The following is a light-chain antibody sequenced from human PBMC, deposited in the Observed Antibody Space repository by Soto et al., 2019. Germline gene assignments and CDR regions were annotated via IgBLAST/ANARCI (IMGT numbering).Light chain of an antibody. V-gene: IGLV1-40*01. CDR3: QSYDSSPRAEV. J-gene: IGLJ1*01. Sequence: QSVLTQPPSVSVAPGQRVTISCTGSSSNIGAGYDVHWYQQLPGTAPKLLIYGNSNRPSGVPDRFSGSKSGTSASLAITGLQAEDEADYYCQSYDSSPRAEVFGTGTQVTVL. CDR2: GNS. CDR1: SSNIGAGYD.